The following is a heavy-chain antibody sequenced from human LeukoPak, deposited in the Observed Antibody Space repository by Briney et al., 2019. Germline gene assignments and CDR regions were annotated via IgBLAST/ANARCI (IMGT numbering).Heavy chain of an antibody. Sequence: GGSLRLSCAASGFTFSDYYMSWIRQAPGKGLEWVSYISSSGSTIYYADSVNGRFTISRDNAKNSLYLQMNSLRAEDTAVYYCSAFSYYDSSGSQRDYWGQGTLVTVSS. CDR1: GFTFSDYY. D-gene: IGHD3-22*01. J-gene: IGHJ4*02. CDR3: SAFSYYDSSGSQRDY. CDR2: ISSSGSTI. V-gene: IGHV3-11*01.